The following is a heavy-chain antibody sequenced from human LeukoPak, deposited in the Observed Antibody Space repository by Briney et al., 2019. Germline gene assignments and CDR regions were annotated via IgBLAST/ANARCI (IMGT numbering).Heavy chain of an antibody. V-gene: IGHV3-66*01. CDR3: ATVSSSWLGYFQH. D-gene: IGHD6-13*01. J-gene: IGHJ1*01. Sequence: GGSLRLSCAASGFTVSSNYMTWVRQAPGKGLEWVSVIYSGGRTFDADSVKCRFTISRDNVKNTVFLQMNSLRVEDTAVYYCATVSSSWLGYFQHWGQGTLVTVSS. CDR2: IYSGGRT. CDR1: GFTVSSNY.